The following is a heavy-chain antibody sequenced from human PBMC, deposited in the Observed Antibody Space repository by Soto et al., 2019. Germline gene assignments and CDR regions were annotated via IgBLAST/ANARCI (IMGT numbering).Heavy chain of an antibody. CDR1: GGSVSSGSYY. CDR3: ARDHSGSYFYYGMDV. D-gene: IGHD1-26*01. J-gene: IGHJ6*02. Sequence: ETLSLTCTVSGGSVSSGSYYWSWIRQPPGKGLEWIGYISYSGSTNYNPSLKSRVTISVDTSKNQFSLKLSSVTAADTAVYYCARDHSGSYFYYGMDVWGQGTTVTVSS. CDR2: ISYSGST. V-gene: IGHV4-61*01.